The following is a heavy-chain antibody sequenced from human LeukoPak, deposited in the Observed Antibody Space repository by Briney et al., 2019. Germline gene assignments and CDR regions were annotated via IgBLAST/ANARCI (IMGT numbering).Heavy chain of an antibody. D-gene: IGHD4-23*01. CDR2: IRRGANSYTT. Sequence: PGGSLRLSCAASGFTFSDYILDWVSQAPGKGLECVGRIRRGANSYTTEYAASVKGRFTISRDDSKNSLYLHMNSLKPEDTAVYHCPREGGEGGNSAFDIWGQGTMVTVSS. CDR1: GFTFSDYI. V-gene: IGHV3-72*01. J-gene: IGHJ3*02. CDR3: PREGGEGGNSAFDI.